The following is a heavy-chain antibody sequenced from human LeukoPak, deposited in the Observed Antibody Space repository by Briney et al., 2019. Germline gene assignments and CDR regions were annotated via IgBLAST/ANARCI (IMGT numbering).Heavy chain of an antibody. CDR1: GGSFSGYY. CDR3: ARLRVLWWKIDY. Sequence: SETLSLTCAVYGGSFSGYYWSWIRQPPGKGLEWIGEINHSGSTNYNPSLKSRVTISVDTSKDQFPLKLSSVTAADTAVYYCARLRVLWWKIDYWGQGTLVTVSS. D-gene: IGHD4/OR15-4a*01. CDR2: INHSGST. J-gene: IGHJ4*02. V-gene: IGHV4-34*01.